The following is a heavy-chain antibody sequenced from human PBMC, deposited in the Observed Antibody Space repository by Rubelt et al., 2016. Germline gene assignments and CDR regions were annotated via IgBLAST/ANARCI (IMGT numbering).Heavy chain of an antibody. CDR3: TRDYDFWSHYSSYGMDV. D-gene: IGHD3-3*01. Sequence: QVQLQESGPGLVKPSETLSLTCTVSGSSISTGYYWGWIRQPPGKGLEWIGNMYHSGSTHYNPSLKSRVTISVDTSKNQSPLRLNLVTAADTAVYYGTRDYDFWSHYSSYGMDVWGQGTTVTVSS. CDR2: MYHSGST. J-gene: IGHJ6*02. V-gene: IGHV4-38-2*02. CDR1: GSSISTGYY.